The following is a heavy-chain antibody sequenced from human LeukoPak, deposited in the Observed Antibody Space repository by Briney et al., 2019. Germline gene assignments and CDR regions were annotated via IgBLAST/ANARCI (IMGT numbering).Heavy chain of an antibody. Sequence: GGSLRLSCAVSGFTFRSYSMNWVRQAPGKGLALVSAISGGGGTTYYADSVKGRFTISRDDSKNTLYLQMNSLRAEDTAVYYCAKSSSSSVAYYFDYWGQGTLVTVSS. V-gene: IGHV3-23*01. D-gene: IGHD6-6*01. CDR1: GFTFRSYS. CDR2: ISGGGGTT. J-gene: IGHJ4*02. CDR3: AKSSSSSVAYYFDY.